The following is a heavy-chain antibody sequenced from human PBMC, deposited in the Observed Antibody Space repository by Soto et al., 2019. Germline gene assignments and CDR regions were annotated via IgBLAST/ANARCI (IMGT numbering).Heavy chain of an antibody. D-gene: IGHD2-21*02. Sequence: QVQLVESGGGVVQPGRSLRLSCAPSGFSFSDFGMHWVRQAPGKGLEWVAAISHDGSNQYYGDSVKGRFSISRDHSNNRLYLQMNNLKAEDSAIYFCAKETRSRAVTATRVNGMDVWGQGTTVTVSS. CDR1: GFSFSDFG. CDR3: AKETRSRAVTATRVNGMDV. CDR2: ISHDGSNQ. J-gene: IGHJ6*02. V-gene: IGHV3-30*18.